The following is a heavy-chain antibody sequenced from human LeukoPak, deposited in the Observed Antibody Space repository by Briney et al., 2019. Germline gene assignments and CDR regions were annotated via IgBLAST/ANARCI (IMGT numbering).Heavy chain of an antibody. CDR3: ARYRNGGNFDY. V-gene: IGHV3-7*04. CDR1: GFTFSSYW. Sequence: GGSLRLSCAASGFTFSSYWMSWVRQAPGKGLEWVANINQDGSEKHYVDSMRGRFTISRDNSMTSVHLQMNSLRAEDTAVYYCARYRNGGNFDYWGQGTLVTVSS. D-gene: IGHD1-14*01. CDR2: INQDGSEK. J-gene: IGHJ4*02.